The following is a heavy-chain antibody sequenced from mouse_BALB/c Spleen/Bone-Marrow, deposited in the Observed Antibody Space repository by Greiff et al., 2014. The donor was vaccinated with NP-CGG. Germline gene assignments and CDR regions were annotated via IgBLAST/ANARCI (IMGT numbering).Heavy chain of an antibody. CDR1: GYTFPSYW. Sequence: QVQLQQSGAELAKPGASVKMSCKASGYTFPSYWMHWVKQRPGQGLEWIGYINPSTGYTDYNQKFKDKATLTADKSSSTAYMEMSSLTSEDSAFYYCARGDYGKYWGQGTTLTVSS. V-gene: IGHV1-7*01. CDR3: ARGDYGKY. J-gene: IGHJ2*01. D-gene: IGHD2-1*01. CDR2: INPSTGYT.